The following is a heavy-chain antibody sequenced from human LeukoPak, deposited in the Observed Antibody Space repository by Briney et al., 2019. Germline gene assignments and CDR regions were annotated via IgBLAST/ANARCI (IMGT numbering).Heavy chain of an antibody. V-gene: IGHV4-38-2*02. CDR2: IYYSGST. D-gene: IGHD3-10*01. J-gene: IGHJ4*02. Sequence: SETLSLTCTVSGYSISSGYYWGWIRQPPGKGLEWIGSIYYSGSTYYNPSLKSRVTISVDTSKNQFSLKLSSVITADTAVYYCASHDYYGSGSSSWGQGTLVTVSS. CDR1: GYSISSGYY. CDR3: ASHDYYGSGSSS.